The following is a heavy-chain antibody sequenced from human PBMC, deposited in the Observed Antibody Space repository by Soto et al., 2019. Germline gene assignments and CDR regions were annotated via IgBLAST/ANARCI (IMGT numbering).Heavy chain of an antibody. D-gene: IGHD3-22*01. CDR3: ARENPNEYYYDSSALPPHGMDV. Sequence: SETLSLTCTVSGGSISSYYWSWIRQPPGKGLEWIGYIYYSGSTNYNPSLKSRVTISVDTSKNQFSLKLSSVTAADTAVYYFARENPNEYYYDSSALPPHGMDVWGQGTTVTVSS. CDR1: GGSISSYY. V-gene: IGHV4-59*01. J-gene: IGHJ6*02. CDR2: IYYSGST.